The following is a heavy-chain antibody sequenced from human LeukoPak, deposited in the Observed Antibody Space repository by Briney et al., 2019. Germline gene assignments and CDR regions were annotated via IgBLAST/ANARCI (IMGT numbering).Heavy chain of an antibody. Sequence: PSETLSLTCTVSGTSIGSDYWNWVRQTPGKGLQVIGYIFWSGGTNYNPSLKSRVTMSIDTSKKQFSLRLSSVTAADTAVYYCARSPGSTSAWSRNPDFYRYYMDAWGKGTTVIVSS. V-gene: IGHV4-59*01. J-gene: IGHJ6*03. D-gene: IGHD6-19*01. CDR3: ARSPGSTSAWSRNPDFYRYYMDA. CDR2: IFWSGGT. CDR1: GTSIGSDY.